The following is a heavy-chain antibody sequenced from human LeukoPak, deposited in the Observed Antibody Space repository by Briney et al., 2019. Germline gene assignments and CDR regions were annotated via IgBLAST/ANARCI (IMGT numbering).Heavy chain of an antibody. CDR2: ISSRSAHI. Sequence: GGSLRLSCAASESTFSSYSMRWVRQAPGKGLEWASAISSRSAHIYYADSVKGRFTISRDNAKNSLYLEMKNLRADDTAVYYCARDRSTSRYYHGMDVWGPGTTVIVSS. J-gene: IGHJ6*02. V-gene: IGHV3-21*01. CDR3: ARDRSTSRYYHGMDV. D-gene: IGHD2-2*01. CDR1: ESTFSSYS.